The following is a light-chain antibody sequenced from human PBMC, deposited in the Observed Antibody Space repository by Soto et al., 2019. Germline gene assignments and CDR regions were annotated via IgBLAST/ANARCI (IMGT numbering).Light chain of an antibody. J-gene: IGKJ3*01. CDR2: DAS. V-gene: IGKV3-20*01. CDR1: QSVRSTY. Sequence: EIVLAQSPGTLSLSPGEPATLSCRTSQSVRSTYLAWYQQKPGQAPRLIIYDASSRAAGIPDRFSGSGSGTDFTLTISRLEPEDFAVYYCQWDGTSFTFGPGTKVDIK. CDR3: QWDGTSFT.